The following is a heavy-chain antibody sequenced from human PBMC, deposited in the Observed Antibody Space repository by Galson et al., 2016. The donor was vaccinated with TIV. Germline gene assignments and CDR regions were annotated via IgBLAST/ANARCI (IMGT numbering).Heavy chain of an antibody. CDR1: GFTFSIFA. J-gene: IGHJ6*02. CDR3: TKFPSSGFSYYYGLDV. Sequence: SLRLSCAASGFTFSIFAMTWVRQAPGMGLELVSAISGGGGSTYYADSVKGRFTVSRDNSKNTVFLQMNSLRAEDTAVYYCTKFPSSGFSYYYGLDVWGQGTTVTVSS. V-gene: IGHV3-23*01. CDR2: ISGGGGST. D-gene: IGHD3-22*01.